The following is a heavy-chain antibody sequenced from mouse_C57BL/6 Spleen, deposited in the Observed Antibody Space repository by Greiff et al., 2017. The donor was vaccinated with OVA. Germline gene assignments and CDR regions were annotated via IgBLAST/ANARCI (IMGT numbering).Heavy chain of an antibody. CDR1: GYTFTSYW. J-gene: IGHJ1*03. D-gene: IGHD2-4*01. V-gene: IGHV1-53*01. CDR3: ARSPLYYDYWYFDV. CDR2: INPSNGGT. Sequence: VQLQQPGTELVKPGASVKLSCKASGYTFTSYWMHWVKQRPGQGLEWIGNINPSNGGTNYNEKFKSKATLTVDKSSSTAYMQLSSLTSEDSAVYYCARSPLYYDYWYFDVWGTGTTVTVSS.